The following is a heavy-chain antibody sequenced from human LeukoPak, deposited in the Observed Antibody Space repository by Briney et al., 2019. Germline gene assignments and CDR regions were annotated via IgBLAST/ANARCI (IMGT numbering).Heavy chain of an antibody. CDR3: ATVRSAIRHFFDY. CDR1: GCSFSKYD. D-gene: IGHD3-3*02. Sequence: GGSLRLSCAASGCSFSKYDMRGVGQAAGKGLEWVSVISGSGGGTYYADSVKGRFTISRDNAKNRLYLQMNSVRAEDSAVYYCATVRSAIRHFFDYWGQGTLVTVSS. V-gene: IGHV3-23*01. J-gene: IGHJ4*02. CDR2: ISGSGGGT.